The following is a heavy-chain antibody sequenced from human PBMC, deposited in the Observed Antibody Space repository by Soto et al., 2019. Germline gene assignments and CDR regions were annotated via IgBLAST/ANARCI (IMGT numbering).Heavy chain of an antibody. CDR3: ARAAYYYDSSGSENFDY. J-gene: IGHJ4*02. CDR1: GYSFTSYW. V-gene: IGHV5-51*01. CDR2: IYPGDSDT. Sequence: DSLKISCKGSGYSFTSYWIGWVRQMPGKGLEWMGIIYPGDSDTRYSPSFQGQVTISADKSISTAYLQWSSLKASDTAMYYCARAAYYYDSSGSENFDYWGQGTLVTVSS. D-gene: IGHD3-22*01.